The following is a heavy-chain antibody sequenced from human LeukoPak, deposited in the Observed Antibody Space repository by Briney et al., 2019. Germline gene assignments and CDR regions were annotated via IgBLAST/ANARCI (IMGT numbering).Heavy chain of an antibody. CDR1: GFTFSSFA. J-gene: IGHJ6*02. CDR2: ISYDGSNK. V-gene: IGHV3-30-3*01. D-gene: IGHD4-23*01. Sequence: GGSLRLSCAASGFTFSSFAMHWVRQAPGKGLEWVAVISYDGSNKYYADSVKGRFTISRDNSKNTLYLQMNSLRAEDTAVYYCAINTGVYYYGMDVWGQGTTVTVSS. CDR3: AINTGVYYYGMDV.